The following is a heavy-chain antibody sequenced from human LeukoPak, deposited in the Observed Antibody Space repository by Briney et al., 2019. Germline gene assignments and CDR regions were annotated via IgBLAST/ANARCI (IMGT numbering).Heavy chain of an antibody. CDR2: INPDGRDT. V-gene: IGHV3-7*01. J-gene: IGHJ4*02. CDR3: ARERGRSTVTTLFDY. Sequence: GGSLRLSCVVSGFTFNRCWMNWVRQAPGKGLEWVAHINPDGRDTYYVDSVKGRFTLSRDNANNSLYLQMNSLRAEDTAVYYCARERGRSTVTTLFDYWGQGTLVTVSS. D-gene: IGHD4-17*01. CDR1: GFTFNRCW.